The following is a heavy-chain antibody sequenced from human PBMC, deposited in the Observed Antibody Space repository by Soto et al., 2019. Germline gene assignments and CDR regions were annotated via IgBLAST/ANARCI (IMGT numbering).Heavy chain of an antibody. J-gene: IGHJ6*02. D-gene: IGHD1-7*01. V-gene: IGHV4-59*01. CDR2: IYYSGST. CDR1: GGSISSYY. Sequence: SETLSLTCTVSGGSISSYYWSWIRQPPGKGLEWIGYIYYSGSTNYNPSLKSRVTISVDTSKNQFSLKLSSVTAADTAVYYCARTAGTTFISYYYYYGMDVWGQGTTVTVSS. CDR3: ARTAGTTFISYYYYYGMDV.